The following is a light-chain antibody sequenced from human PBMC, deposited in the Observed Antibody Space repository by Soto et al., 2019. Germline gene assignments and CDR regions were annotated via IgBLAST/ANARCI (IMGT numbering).Light chain of an antibody. V-gene: IGKV3-20*01. Sequence: ETVSTQSPCTLSLSPGERATLSCRASQSVSSSYLAWYQQKPGQAPRLLIYGASSRATGIPDRFSGSGSGTDFTLTISRLEPEDFAVYYCQQPWTFAQGTKVDI. CDR1: QSVSSSY. CDR2: GAS. J-gene: IGKJ1*01. CDR3: QQPWT.